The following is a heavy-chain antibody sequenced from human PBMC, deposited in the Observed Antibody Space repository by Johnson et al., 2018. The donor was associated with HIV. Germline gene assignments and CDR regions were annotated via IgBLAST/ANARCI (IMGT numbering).Heavy chain of an antibody. Sequence: VQLVESGGGVVQPGRSLRLSCAASGFTFSSYAMHWVRQAPGKGLEWVAVISYDGSNKYDADSVQGRFTISRDNSKNTLYLQMNSLRAEDTAVYYCTTEGYVVAAIPRAFDIWGQGTMVTVSS. V-gene: IGHV3-30*04. CDR3: TTEGYVVAAIPRAFDI. J-gene: IGHJ3*02. D-gene: IGHD2-21*02. CDR1: GFTFSSYA. CDR2: ISYDGSNK.